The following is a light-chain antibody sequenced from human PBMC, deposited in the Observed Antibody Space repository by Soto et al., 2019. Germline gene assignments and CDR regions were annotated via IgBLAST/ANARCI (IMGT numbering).Light chain of an antibody. CDR3: HQYNFWPS. CDR1: QTVSSN. CDR2: GTS. Sequence: EVLMTQSPSTLSVSTVERATLSCKVSQTVSSNLAWYQQKPGQSPRLLIYGTSTRATGVPARFSGSGSGTEFTLSISSLQSEDFAVYYCHQYNFWPSFGQGTKVDIK. V-gene: IGKV3-15*01. J-gene: IGKJ1*01.